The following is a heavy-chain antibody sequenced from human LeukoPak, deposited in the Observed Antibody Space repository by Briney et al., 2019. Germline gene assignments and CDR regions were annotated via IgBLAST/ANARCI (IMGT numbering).Heavy chain of an antibody. CDR2: INYIGNT. J-gene: IGHJ6*03. CDR3: ARQRYSSALYYYYMDV. V-gene: IGHV4-59*08. D-gene: IGHD6-19*01. Sequence: SETLSLTCTVSVGSISSYYWSWIRQPPGKGLEWIGYINYIGNTNYNPSLKSRVTISVDTSKNQFSLQLSSVTAADTAVYYCARQRYSSALYYYYMDVWGKGTTVTVSS. CDR1: VGSISSYY.